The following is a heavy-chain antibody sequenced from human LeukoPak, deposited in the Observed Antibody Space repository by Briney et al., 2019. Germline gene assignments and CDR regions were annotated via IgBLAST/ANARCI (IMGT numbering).Heavy chain of an antibody. CDR2: LSGGGGTT. V-gene: IGHV3-23*01. CDR1: GFTFDIYG. Sequence: TGGSLRLSCAASGFTFDIYGMNWVRQAPGKGLEWVPTLSGGGGTTNYADSVKGRFTVSRDNSKNTLFLHMNSLRAEDTAVYFCAKGSRYIWSSEYYFDYWGQGTLVTVSS. D-gene: IGHD1-20*01. CDR3: AKGSRYIWSSEYYFDY. J-gene: IGHJ4*02.